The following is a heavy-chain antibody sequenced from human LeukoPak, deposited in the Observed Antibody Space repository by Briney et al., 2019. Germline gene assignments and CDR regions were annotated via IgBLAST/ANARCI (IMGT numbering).Heavy chain of an antibody. Sequence: ASVKVSCKASGYTFTSYDINWVRQAPGQGLEWMGIIGGSTNYAQKFQGRVTMTRDTSTSTVYMELSSLGSEDTAVYYCARVRDGYNDAYDIWGQGTMVTVHS. CDR1: GYTFTSYD. D-gene: IGHD5-24*01. V-gene: IGHV1-46*01. J-gene: IGHJ3*02. CDR2: IGGST. CDR3: ARVRDGYNDAYDI.